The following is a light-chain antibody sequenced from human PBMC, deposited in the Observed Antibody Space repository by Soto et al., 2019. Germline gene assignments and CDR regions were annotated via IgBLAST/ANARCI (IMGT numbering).Light chain of an antibody. Sequence: QSALTQPPSASGSPGQSVTISCTGTGTDVGGYNYVSWYQHHPGKAPKLMLYEVSTRPSGVPDRFSGSKSGNTASLTVSGLQAEDEVDYYCSSYAGSNIYVVFGGGTKVTVL. CDR1: GTDVGGYNY. CDR2: EVS. CDR3: SSYAGSNIYVV. J-gene: IGLJ2*01. V-gene: IGLV2-8*01.